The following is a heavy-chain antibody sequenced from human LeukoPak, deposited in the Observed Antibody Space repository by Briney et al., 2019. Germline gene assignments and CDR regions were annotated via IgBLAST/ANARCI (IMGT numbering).Heavy chain of an antibody. D-gene: IGHD2-21*01. CDR3: ARGAYGWGSIFPHYFDY. J-gene: IGHJ4*02. Sequence: SETLSLTCAVYGGSFSSYYWSWIRQPPGKGLEWIGEINHSGSTNYNPSLKSRVTISVDTSKNQFSLKLSPVTAADTAVYYCARGAYGWGSIFPHYFDYWGQGTLVTVSS. CDR1: GGSFSSYY. CDR2: INHSGST. V-gene: IGHV4-34*01.